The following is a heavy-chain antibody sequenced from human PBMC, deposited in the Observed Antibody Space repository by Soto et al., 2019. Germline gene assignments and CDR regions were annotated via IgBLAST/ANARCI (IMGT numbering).Heavy chain of an antibody. CDR3: AKTDPCVRCSGICYPDY. J-gene: IGHJ4*02. CDR1: GFTFSTYA. V-gene: IGHV3-30*18. D-gene: IGHD2-15*01. Sequence: QVHLVESGGGVVQPGQSLRLSCAASGFTFSTYAMHWLRQAPGKGLEWVAIISYDATNKFYGDSVKGRFTISRDNSKNXQYLQMNSLGPEDTAVYYCAKTDPCVRCSGICYPDYWGQGTLVTVSS. CDR2: ISYDATNK.